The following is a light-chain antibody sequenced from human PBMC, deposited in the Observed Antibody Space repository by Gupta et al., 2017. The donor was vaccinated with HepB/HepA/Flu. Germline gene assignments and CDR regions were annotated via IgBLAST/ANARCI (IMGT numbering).Light chain of an antibody. V-gene: IGLV1-40*01. CDR1: SSNIGAGYD. CDR3: QSYDSSLSGWGV. Sequence: QSVLTQPPSVSGAPGQRVTISRTGSSSNIGAGYDVHWYQQLPGTAPNLLIYGNSNRPSGVPDRFSGSKSGTSASLAITGLQAEEEADYYCQSYDSSLSGWGVFGGGTKLTVL. CDR2: GNS. J-gene: IGLJ2*01.